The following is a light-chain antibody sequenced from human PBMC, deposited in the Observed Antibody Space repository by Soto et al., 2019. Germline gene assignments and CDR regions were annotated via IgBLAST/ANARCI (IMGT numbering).Light chain of an antibody. CDR3: CSYAGSSTLV. V-gene: IGLV2-23*01. CDR1: SSDVGCYNL. J-gene: IGLJ3*02. CDR2: EGS. Sequence: QSALTQPASVSGSPGQSITISCTGTSSDVGCYNLVSWYQQHPGKAPKLMIYEGSKRPSGVSNRFSGSKSGNTASLPLSGLQAEDEADYYCCSYAGSSTLVFGGGTKLTVL.